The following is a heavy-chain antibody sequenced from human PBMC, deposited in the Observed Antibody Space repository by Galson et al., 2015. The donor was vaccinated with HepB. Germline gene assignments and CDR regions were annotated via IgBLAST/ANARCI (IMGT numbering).Heavy chain of an antibody. V-gene: IGHV1-8*01. Sequence: SVKVSCKASGYTFTSYDINWVRQAAGQGLEWMGWLNPDTGNTGYAQKFQGRVTMTRNISISTAYMELSSLRSVDTAVYYCARGNTMVRGLIKKYYYYFAMDVWGQGTTVTVSS. J-gene: IGHJ6*02. CDR3: ARGNTMVRGLIKKYYYYFAMDV. D-gene: IGHD3-10*01. CDR1: GYTFTSYD. CDR2: LNPDTGNT.